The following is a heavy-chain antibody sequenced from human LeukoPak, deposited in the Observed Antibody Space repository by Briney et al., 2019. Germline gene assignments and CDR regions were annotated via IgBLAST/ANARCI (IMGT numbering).Heavy chain of an antibody. J-gene: IGHJ5*02. CDR1: GFTFDDYG. D-gene: IGHD3-22*01. CDR3: ARVGYDSSGYWFDP. Sequence: PGGSLRLSCAASGFTFDDYGMSWVRQAPGKGLEWVSGINWNGGSTGYADSVKGRFTISRDNAKNSLYLQMNSLRAEDTALYHCARVGYDSSGYWFDPWGQGTLVTVSS. CDR2: INWNGGST. V-gene: IGHV3-20*01.